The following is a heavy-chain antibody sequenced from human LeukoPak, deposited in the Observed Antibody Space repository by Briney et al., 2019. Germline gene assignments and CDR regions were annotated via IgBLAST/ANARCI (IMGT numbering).Heavy chain of an antibody. Sequence: PGGSLRLSCAASGFTFSSYAMHWVRQAPGKGLEWVAIISYDGINKYYADSVKGRFTISRDNSKNTLYLQMNSLRAEDTALYYCARDQGRDIFSDGMDVWGQGTTVTVSS. CDR1: GFTFSSYA. CDR3: ARDQGRDIFSDGMDV. CDR2: ISYDGINK. D-gene: IGHD3-9*01. J-gene: IGHJ6*02. V-gene: IGHV3-30-3*01.